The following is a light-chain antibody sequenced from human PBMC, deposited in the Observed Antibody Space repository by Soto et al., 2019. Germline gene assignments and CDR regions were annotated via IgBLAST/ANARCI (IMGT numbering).Light chain of an antibody. CDR3: QQYHDWPWT. J-gene: IGKJ1*01. CDR2: AGS. Sequence: EIVMTQSPATLSVSPGESATLSCRASQSVSSHLAWYRQEPGQAPRLLVYAGSTGATGVPARFRGSGSGTEFTLTIRRLQSEDFAVYFCQQYHDWPWTFGQGSRVEIK. V-gene: IGKV3-15*01. CDR1: QSVSSH.